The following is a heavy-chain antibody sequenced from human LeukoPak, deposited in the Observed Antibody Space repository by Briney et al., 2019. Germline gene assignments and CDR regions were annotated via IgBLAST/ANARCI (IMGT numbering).Heavy chain of an antibody. J-gene: IGHJ5*02. CDR1: GYTFTGYY. D-gene: IGHD2-2*01. CDR2: INPNSGGT. V-gene: IGHV1-2*02. Sequence: GASVKVSCKASGYTFTGYYMHWVRQAPGQGLEWMGWINPNSGGTNYAQKFQGRVTMTRDTSISTAYMELSRQRSDDTAVYYCSREVVTAATFPWGQGTLVTVSS. CDR3: SREVVTAATFP.